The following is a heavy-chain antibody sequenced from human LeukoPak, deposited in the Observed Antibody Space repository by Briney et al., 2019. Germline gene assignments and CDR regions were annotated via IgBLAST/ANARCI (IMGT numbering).Heavy chain of an antibody. D-gene: IGHD5-18*01. CDR1: GDSVSSNSAA. Sequence: SQTLSLTCAISGDSVSSNSAAWNWIRQSPSRGLECLGRTYYRSKWYNDYAVSVKSRITINPDTSKNQFSLQLNSVTPEDTAVYYCARADRRGTAMVTPFDYWGQGTLVTVSS. CDR2: TYYRSKWYN. CDR3: ARADRRGTAMVTPFDY. V-gene: IGHV6-1*01. J-gene: IGHJ4*02.